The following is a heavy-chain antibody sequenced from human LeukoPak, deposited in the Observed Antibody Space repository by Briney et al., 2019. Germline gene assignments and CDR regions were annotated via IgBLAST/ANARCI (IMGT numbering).Heavy chain of an antibody. CDR1: GFTFSDYY. J-gene: IGHJ4*02. Sequence: GGSLRLSCAASGFTFSDYYMSWIRQAPGRGLEWVSYISSSSSYTNYADSVKGRFTISRDNAKNSLYLQMNSLRAEDTAVYYCARVICGGDCYWPTYFDYWGQGTLVTVSS. CDR2: ISSSSSYT. V-gene: IGHV3-11*05. CDR3: ARVICGGDCYWPTYFDY. D-gene: IGHD2-21*02.